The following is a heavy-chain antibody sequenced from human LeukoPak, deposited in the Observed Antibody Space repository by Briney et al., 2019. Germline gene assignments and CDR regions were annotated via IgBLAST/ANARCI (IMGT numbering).Heavy chain of an antibody. J-gene: IGHJ4*02. CDR2: IYHTGST. D-gene: IGHD3-10*01. Sequence: ASQTLSLTCAVSGGSISSGGYSWTWLRQPPGKGLEWIVYIYHTGSTHYNPSLKSRVTISVDRSNNQFSLKLTSVTAADTAVYYCARGRYYGSGSYYKNPRGYYFDYWGQGTLVTVSS. V-gene: IGHV4-30-2*01. CDR3: ARGRYYGSGSYYKNPRGYYFDY. CDR1: GGSISSGGYS.